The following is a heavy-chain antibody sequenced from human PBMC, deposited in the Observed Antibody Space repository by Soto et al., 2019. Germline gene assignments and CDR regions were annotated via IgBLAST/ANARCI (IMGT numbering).Heavy chain of an antibody. CDR3: ARGYCTNGVCYAVFDY. D-gene: IGHD2-8*01. CDR2: INHSGST. J-gene: IGHJ4*02. CDR1: GGSFSGYY. V-gene: IGHV4-34*01. Sequence: SETLSLTCAVYGGSFSGYYWSWIRQPPGKGLEWIGEINHSGSTNYNPSLKSRVTISVDTSKNQFSLKLSSVTAADTAVYYCARGYCTNGVCYAVFDYWGQGTLVTVSS.